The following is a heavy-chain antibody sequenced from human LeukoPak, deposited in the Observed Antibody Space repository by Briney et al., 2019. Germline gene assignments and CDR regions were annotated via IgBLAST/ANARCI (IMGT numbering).Heavy chain of an antibody. CDR3: AHGGVMITFGGVIDPFDY. CDR2: IIPIFGTA. V-gene: IGHV1-69*13. D-gene: IGHD3-16*02. J-gene: IGHJ4*02. Sequence: SVKVSCKASGGTFISYAISWVRQAPGQGLEWMGGIIPIFGTANYAQKFQGRVTITADESTSTAYMELSSLRSEDTAVYYCAHGGVMITFGGVIDPFDYWGQGTLVTVSS. CDR1: GGTFISYA.